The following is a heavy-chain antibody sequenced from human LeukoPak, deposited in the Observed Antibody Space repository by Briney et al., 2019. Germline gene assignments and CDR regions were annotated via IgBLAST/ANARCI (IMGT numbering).Heavy chain of an antibody. D-gene: IGHD2-2*01. CDR3: AAGCSSTSCYWYYYTDV. Sequence: SGTLSPPRALSVGSSSFYTWNWVRQPPGKGLEWIGEINQSGGTNYNPSLKSRVTISVDTSKTQFSLNLSPVTAADTAVYYCAAGCSSTSCYWYYYTDVWGKGTTVTVSS. CDR1: VGSSSFYT. J-gene: IGHJ6*03. CDR2: INQSGGT. V-gene: IGHV4-34*01.